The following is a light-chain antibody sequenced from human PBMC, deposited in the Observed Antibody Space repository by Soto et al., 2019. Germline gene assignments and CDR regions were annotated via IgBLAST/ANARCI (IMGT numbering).Light chain of an antibody. CDR1: QSINAW. CDR3: QQYYSYPLT. CDR2: DAS. V-gene: IGKV1-5*01. J-gene: IGKJ3*01. Sequence: IQMTQSPSTLSASVGDRVTLTCRASQSINAWLAWYQQKPGKAPKLLIYDASSLQSGVPSRFSGSGSGTDFTLTISCLQSEDFATYYCQQYYSYPLTFGPGTKVDIK.